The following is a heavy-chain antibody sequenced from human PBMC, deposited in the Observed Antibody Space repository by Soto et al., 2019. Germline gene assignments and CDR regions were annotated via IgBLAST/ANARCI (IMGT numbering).Heavy chain of an antibody. CDR2: MNPNSGNT. J-gene: IGHJ4*02. CDR1: GYTFTSYD. V-gene: IGHV1-8*01. D-gene: IGHD4-17*01. Sequence: QVQLVQSGAEVKKPGASVKVSCKDSGYTFTSYDINWVRQATGQGLEWMGWMNPNSGNTGYAQKFQGRITMTRNTSISTPYIELSSLRSEDTAVYYCARSTNHYGDRHWGKGALVTVSS. CDR3: ARSTNHYGDRH.